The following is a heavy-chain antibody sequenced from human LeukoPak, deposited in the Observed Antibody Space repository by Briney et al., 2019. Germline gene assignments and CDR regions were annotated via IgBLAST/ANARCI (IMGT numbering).Heavy chain of an antibody. Sequence: PSESLSLTCSVSGGSISSRNHYWGWIRQPPGKGLEWMGSIFSTGNTYYNPSLRSRVTMSVDTSKNHFSLNLSSVTAADMAVYYCSRHVNTFDYWRQGALVTVSS. CDR3: SRHVNTFDY. CDR1: GGSISSRNHY. CDR2: IFSTGNT. V-gene: IGHV4-39*01. J-gene: IGHJ4*02.